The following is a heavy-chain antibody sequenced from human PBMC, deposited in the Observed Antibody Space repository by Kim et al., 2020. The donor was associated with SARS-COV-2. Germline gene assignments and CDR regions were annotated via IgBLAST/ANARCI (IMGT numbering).Heavy chain of an antibody. CDR3: AKCGDIVATTSFFDY. V-gene: IGHV3-43D*03. D-gene: IGHD5-12*01. J-gene: IGHJ4*02. Sequence: DSVKGRFTIARDNSKNSLYLQMNSLRAEDTALYYCAKCGDIVATTSFFDYWGQGTLVTVSS.